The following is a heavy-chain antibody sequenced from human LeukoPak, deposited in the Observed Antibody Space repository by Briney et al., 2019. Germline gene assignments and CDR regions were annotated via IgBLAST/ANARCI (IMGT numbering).Heavy chain of an antibody. J-gene: IGHJ3*02. D-gene: IGHD6-13*01. V-gene: IGHV3-74*01. Sequence: PGGSLRLSCAASGFTFSSYWMHWVRQAPGKGLVWVSRISSEGSSISYADSVKGRFTISRDNAQNSLYLQMNSLRAEDTAVYYCARETGDSSSWSDGFDIWGQGTMVTVSS. CDR3: ARETGDSSSWSDGFDI. CDR1: GFTFSSYW. CDR2: ISSEGSSI.